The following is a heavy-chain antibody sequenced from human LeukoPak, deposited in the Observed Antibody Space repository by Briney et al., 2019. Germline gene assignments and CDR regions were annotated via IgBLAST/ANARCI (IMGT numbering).Heavy chain of an antibody. CDR3: AKQWVDC. CDR2: IWYDGSNK. D-gene: IGHD1-26*01. Sequence: GGSLRLSCAASGFTFSSYGMHRVRQAPGKGLEWVAVIWYDGSNKYYADSVRGRFTISRDNSQNTLYLQMNSLRAEDTALYYCAKQWVDCWGQGTLVTVSS. V-gene: IGHV3-33*06. CDR1: GFTFSSYG. J-gene: IGHJ4*02.